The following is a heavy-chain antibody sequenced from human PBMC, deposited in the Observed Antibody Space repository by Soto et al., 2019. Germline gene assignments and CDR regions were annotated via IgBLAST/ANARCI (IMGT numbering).Heavy chain of an antibody. CDR1: GSTFSSYT. D-gene: IGHD2-21*02. CDR3: ARRRYCGADCYSKFYYGMDV. CDR2: IIPILGIT. Sequence: QVQLVQSGAEVRKPGSSVKVSCKASGSTFSSYTVNWVRQAPGQGLEWIGRIIPILGITNYARRFQGRVTITADRSTTTAYMELTSLTSEDTAVYYCARRRYCGADCYSKFYYGMDVWGQGTTVTVSS. V-gene: IGHV1-69*02. J-gene: IGHJ6*02.